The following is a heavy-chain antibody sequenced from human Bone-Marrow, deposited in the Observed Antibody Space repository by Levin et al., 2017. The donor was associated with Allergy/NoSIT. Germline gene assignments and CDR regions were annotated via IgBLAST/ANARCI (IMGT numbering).Heavy chain of an antibody. V-gene: IGHV3-13*01. CDR2: IGTAGDT. CDR3: ARGGAASGFYHYAMDV. CDR1: GFTFSGYD. J-gene: IGHJ6*02. D-gene: IGHD6-13*01. Sequence: SGESLKISCAASGFTFSGYDMLWVRQTAGKRLEWVSAIGTAGDTYYEDSVKGRFTISRENAKNSLYLLMNNLRAGDTAVYYCARGGAASGFYHYAMDVWGQGTTVTVSS.